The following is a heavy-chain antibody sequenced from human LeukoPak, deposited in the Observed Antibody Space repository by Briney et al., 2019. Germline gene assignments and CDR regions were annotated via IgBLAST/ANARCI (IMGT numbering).Heavy chain of an antibody. CDR3: ARGGAQGGSGSYFETVDY. Sequence: PSETLSLTSTVSGGSISSSNYYWGWIRQPPGKGLEWIGSIYYSGSTYYNPSLKSRVTISVDTSKNQFSLKLSSVTAADTAVYYCARGGAQGGSGSYFETVDYWGQGTLVTVSS. D-gene: IGHD3-10*01. CDR1: GGSISSSNYY. V-gene: IGHV4-39*01. CDR2: IYYSGST. J-gene: IGHJ4*02.